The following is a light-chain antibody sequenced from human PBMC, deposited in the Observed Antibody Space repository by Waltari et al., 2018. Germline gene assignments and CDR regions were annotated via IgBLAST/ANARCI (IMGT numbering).Light chain of an antibody. Sequence: DIQMTQSPSSLSASVGDRVIITCRASQSISNYLNWYQQKPGKAPKLLIYAASSLQSGVPSRFSGSGSGTDFTLTITSLQPEDFATYYCQKSYNSPRTFGQGTKVEVK. CDR1: QSISNY. CDR2: AAS. J-gene: IGKJ1*01. V-gene: IGKV1-39*01. CDR3: QKSYNSPRT.